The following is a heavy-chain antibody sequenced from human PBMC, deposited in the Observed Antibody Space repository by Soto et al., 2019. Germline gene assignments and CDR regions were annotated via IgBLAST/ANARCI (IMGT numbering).Heavy chain of an antibody. D-gene: IGHD1-1*01. CDR3: ARWGNWKIADY. CDR2: IWYDGSEK. J-gene: IGHJ4*02. Sequence: QVQLVQSGGSVVQPGGSLTLSCAASGFTFTRHGMYWVRQAPGKGLEWVAVIWYDGSEKYYGDSVKGRFTSSRDNPKNILYLQMNSLRVEDTAVYYCARWGNWKIADYWGQGTLVTVSS. V-gene: IGHV3-33*07. CDR1: GFTFTRHG.